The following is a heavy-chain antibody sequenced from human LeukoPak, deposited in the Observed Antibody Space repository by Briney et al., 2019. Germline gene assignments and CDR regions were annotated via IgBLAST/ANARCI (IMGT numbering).Heavy chain of an antibody. CDR1: EFTFSNYW. CDR3: AKSRSAYPRVDGFDM. CDR2: IKQDGSKK. Sequence: PGGSLRLSCAASEFTFSNYWMSWVRQAPGKGLEWVANIKQDGSKKYYVDSVKDRFTISRDNAKNSLYLQMDSLRAEDTALYFCAKSRSAYPRVDGFDMWGQGTMVTVSS. D-gene: IGHD3-3*01. V-gene: IGHV3-7*01. J-gene: IGHJ3*02.